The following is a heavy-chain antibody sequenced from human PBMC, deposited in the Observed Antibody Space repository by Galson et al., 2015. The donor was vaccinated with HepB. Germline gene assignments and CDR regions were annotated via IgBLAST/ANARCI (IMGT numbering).Heavy chain of an antibody. D-gene: IGHD4-17*01. CDR3: ARGLGYGDTSGYYYGMDV. J-gene: IGHJ6*02. CDR2: ISYDGSNK. V-gene: IGHV3-30*04. CDR1: GFTFSSYA. Sequence: SLRLSCAASGFTFSSYAMHWVRQAPGKGLEWVAVISYDGSNKYYADSVKGRFTISRDNSKNTLYLQMNSLRAEDTAVYYCARGLGYGDTSGYYYGMDVWGQGTTVTVSS.